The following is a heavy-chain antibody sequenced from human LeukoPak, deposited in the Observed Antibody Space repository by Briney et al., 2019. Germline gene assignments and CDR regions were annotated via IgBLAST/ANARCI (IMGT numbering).Heavy chain of an antibody. Sequence: SVTVSFTASLGTFIIYAISWVRQAPGQGLEWMGGSIPIFTTANYAQKFQGRVTITADESTSTAYMELSSLRCEDTAVYYCASLPRVGSGWYWYFDLWGRGTLVTVSS. CDR2: SIPIFTTA. CDR1: LGTFIIYA. J-gene: IGHJ2*01. D-gene: IGHD6-19*01. CDR3: ASLPRVGSGWYWYFDL. V-gene: IGHV1-69*13.